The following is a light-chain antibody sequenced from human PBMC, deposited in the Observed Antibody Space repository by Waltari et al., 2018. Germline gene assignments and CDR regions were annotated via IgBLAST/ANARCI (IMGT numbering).Light chain of an antibody. V-gene: IGLV2-11*01. J-gene: IGLJ1*01. CDR3: CSYAGSYTWV. CDR2: DVN. Sequence: QSALTQPRSVSGSPGQSVTISCTGTSRDVGGYDYVYWYQQNPGKAPKLMVFDVNRRPSGVPDRFSGSKSGNTASLTISGLQAEDEADYYCCSYAGSYTWVFGTGTKVTVL. CDR1: SRDVGGYDY.